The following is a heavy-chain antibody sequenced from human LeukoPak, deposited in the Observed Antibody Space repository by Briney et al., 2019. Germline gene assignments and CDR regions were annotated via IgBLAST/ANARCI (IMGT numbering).Heavy chain of an antibody. CDR3: ARVSRVAYSSSWYLDY. CDR1: GFTFSDYS. D-gene: IGHD6-13*01. CDR2: IFRRNSYI. J-gene: IGHJ4*02. Sequence: GGSLTLSCAASGFTFSDYSMNWVRQAPGKGLEWVSSIFRRNSYIYYSDSVKGRFTISRDDAKNSLYLQMNSLRADDTAMYYCARVSRVAYSSSWYLDYWGQGSLVTVSS. V-gene: IGHV3-21*06.